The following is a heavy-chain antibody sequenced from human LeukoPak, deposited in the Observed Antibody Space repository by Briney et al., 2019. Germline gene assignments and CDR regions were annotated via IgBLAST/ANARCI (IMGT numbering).Heavy chain of an antibody. V-gene: IGHV6-1*01. CDR1: GDSVSSNSAA. Sequence: SQTLSLTCAISGDSVSSNSAAWNWIRQSPSRGLEWLGRTYYRSKWYNDYAVSVKSRITIKPDTSKNQFSLQLNSVTPEDTAVYYCARDEASYGDYGIVFDYWGQGTLVTVSS. D-gene: IGHD4-17*01. CDR3: ARDEASYGDYGIVFDY. CDR2: TYYRSKWYN. J-gene: IGHJ4*02.